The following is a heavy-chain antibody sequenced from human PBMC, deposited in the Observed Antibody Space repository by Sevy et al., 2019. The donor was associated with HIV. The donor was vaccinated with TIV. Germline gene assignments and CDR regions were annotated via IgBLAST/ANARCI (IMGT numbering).Heavy chain of an antibody. CDR2: ISYDGSNK. CDR3: ARVSGYCSSTSCYRGDYYYGMDV. J-gene: IGHJ6*02. CDR1: GFTFSSYA. V-gene: IGHV3-30*04. D-gene: IGHD2-2*01. Sequence: GGSVRLSCAASGFTFSSYAMHWVRQAPGKGLEWVAVISYDGSNKYYADSVKGRFTISRDNSKNTLYLQMNSLRAEDTAVYYCARVSGYCSSTSCYRGDYYYGMDVWGQGTTVTVSS.